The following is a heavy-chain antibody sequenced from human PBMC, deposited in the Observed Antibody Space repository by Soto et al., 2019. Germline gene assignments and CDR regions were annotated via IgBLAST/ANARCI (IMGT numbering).Heavy chain of an antibody. Sequence: QMQLVQSGPEVKKPGTSVKVSCKASGFTFTSYAMQWVRQARGQRLEWIGWIVVGSGNTNYAQKFQERVTITRDMSTSTAYMELSSLRSEDTAVYYCAACPVEWFGELSLYGMDVWGQGTTVTVSS. CDR2: IVVGSGNT. CDR1: GFTFTSYA. J-gene: IGHJ6*02. CDR3: AACPVEWFGELSLYGMDV. D-gene: IGHD3-10*01. V-gene: IGHV1-58*02.